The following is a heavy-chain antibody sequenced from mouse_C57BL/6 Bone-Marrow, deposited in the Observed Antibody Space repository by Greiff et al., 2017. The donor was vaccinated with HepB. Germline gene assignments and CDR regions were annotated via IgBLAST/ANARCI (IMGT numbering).Heavy chain of an antibody. CDR3: ARRGYYGSSYFDY. J-gene: IGHJ2*01. D-gene: IGHD1-1*01. V-gene: IGHV1-55*01. CDR1: GYTFTSYW. CDR2: IYPGSGST. Sequence: QVQLQQPGAELVKPGASVKMSCKASGYTFTSYWITWVKQRPGQGLEWIGDIYPGSGSTNYNEKFKSKATLTVDTSYSTAYMQLSSVTSEDSAVYYCARRGYYGSSYFDYWGQGTTLTVSS.